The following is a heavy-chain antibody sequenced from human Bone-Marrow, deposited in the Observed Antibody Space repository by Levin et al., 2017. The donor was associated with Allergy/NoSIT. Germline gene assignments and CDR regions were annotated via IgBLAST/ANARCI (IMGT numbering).Heavy chain of an antibody. V-gene: IGHV3-48*01. Sequence: PGGSLRLSCAASGFTFSSYSMNWVRQAPGKGLEWVSYISSSSSTIYYADSVKGRFTISRDNAKNSLYLQMNSLRAEDTAVYYCARDNEVIYGSGSYYNVRNWFDPWGQGTLVTVSS. D-gene: IGHD3-10*01. CDR2: ISSSSSTI. J-gene: IGHJ5*02. CDR3: ARDNEVIYGSGSYYNVRNWFDP. CDR1: GFTFSSYS.